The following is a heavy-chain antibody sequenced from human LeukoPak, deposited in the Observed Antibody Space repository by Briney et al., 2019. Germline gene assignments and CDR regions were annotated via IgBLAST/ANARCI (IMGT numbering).Heavy chain of an antibody. CDR3: AREGEVGTTWSWFDP. V-gene: IGHV6-1*01. CDR2: TYYRSKWYN. J-gene: IGHJ5*02. CDR1: GDSVSSNSAA. Sequence: SQTLSLTCAISGDSVSSNSAAWIWIRQSPSRRLEWLARTYYRSKWYNDYAVSVKSRITINPDTSKNQFSLQLNSVTPEDTAVYHCAREGEVGTTWSWFDPWGQGTLVTVSS. D-gene: IGHD1-26*01.